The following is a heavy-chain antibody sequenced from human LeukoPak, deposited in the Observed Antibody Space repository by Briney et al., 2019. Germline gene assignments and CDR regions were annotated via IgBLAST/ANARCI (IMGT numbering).Heavy chain of an antibody. CDR3: TRLRYISGYSP. CDR1: GFIFSGSA. Sequence: GGSLRLSCAASGFIFSGSAMHWVRQASGKGLEWVGRIRSKADSYATAYAASVKGRFTISRDESDNTAYLQMNSLKTEDTAVYYCTRLRYISGYSPWGQGTLVTVSS. V-gene: IGHV3-73*01. J-gene: IGHJ5*02. D-gene: IGHD3-22*01. CDR2: IRSKADSYAT.